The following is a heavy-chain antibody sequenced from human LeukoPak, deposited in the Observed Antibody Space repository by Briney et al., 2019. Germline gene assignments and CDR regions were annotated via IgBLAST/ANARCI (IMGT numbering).Heavy chain of an antibody. CDR1: DDPISNYQ. V-gene: IGHV4-59*01. J-gene: IGHJ4*02. Sequence: PSVIMHFTCTARDDPISNYQCSWLRPPPRERLECIGYIYYSGSTNYNPSLKIRVTISVDTSKNQRSLKLSSVTAADTAVYYCAREFKSVWYDDYFDYRGQGTLVTVSS. D-gene: IGHD6-19*01. CDR2: IYYSGST. CDR3: AREFKSVWYDDYFDY.